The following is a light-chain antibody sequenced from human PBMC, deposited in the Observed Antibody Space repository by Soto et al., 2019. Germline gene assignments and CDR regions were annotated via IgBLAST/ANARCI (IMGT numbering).Light chain of an antibody. Sequence: QLVLTQPPSASGPPGQRVTISCSGSSSTIGSNTVDWYQQLPGTAPKLLIYSHDQRPLGVPDRFSASRSGTSASLAISGLQAGDEGIYYCAVWGNNVSGPGVVGGGTELTVL. J-gene: IGLJ3*02. CDR3: AVWGNNVSGPGV. CDR1: SSTIGSNT. V-gene: IGLV1-44*01. CDR2: SHD.